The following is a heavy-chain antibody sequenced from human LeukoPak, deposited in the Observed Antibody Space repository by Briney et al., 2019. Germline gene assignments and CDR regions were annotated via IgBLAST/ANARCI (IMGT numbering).Heavy chain of an antibody. Sequence: ASVKVSCKASGYTFTGYYMHWVRRAPGQGLEWMGWINPNSGGTNYAQKFQGRVTMTRDTSISTAYMELSRLRSDDTAVYYCARDLSTDTATLPGWGFDYWGQGTLVTVSS. CDR1: GYTFTGYY. J-gene: IGHJ4*02. V-gene: IGHV1-2*02. CDR3: ARDLSTDTATLPGWGFDY. D-gene: IGHD5-18*01. CDR2: INPNSGGT.